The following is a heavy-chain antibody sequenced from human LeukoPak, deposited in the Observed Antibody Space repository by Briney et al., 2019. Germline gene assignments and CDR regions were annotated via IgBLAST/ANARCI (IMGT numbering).Heavy chain of an antibody. CDR2: INSDGSST. V-gene: IGHV3-74*01. Sequence: GGSLRLSCAASGFTFSSYWMHWVRQAPGKGLVWVSRINSDGSSTSYADSVKGRFTISRDNAKNTLYLQMNSLRAEDTAVHYCARDYSSSWYFRYYYYYGMDVWGQGTTVTVSS. CDR1: GFTFSSYW. CDR3: ARDYSSSWYFRYYYYYGMDV. J-gene: IGHJ6*02. D-gene: IGHD6-13*01.